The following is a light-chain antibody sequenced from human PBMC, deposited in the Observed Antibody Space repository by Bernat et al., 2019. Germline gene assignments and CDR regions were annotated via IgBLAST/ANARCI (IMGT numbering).Light chain of an antibody. Sequence: DIQLTLSPSFLSASVGDRVTITCRASQVIGTYLAWYHQKPGKAPHLLIYGASTLQSGVPSRFSGSGSGTEFTLTISSLQPEDSATYYCQQLDNFPITFGQGTRLEIK. CDR2: GAS. CDR3: QQLDNFPIT. J-gene: IGKJ5*01. CDR1: QVIGTY. V-gene: IGKV1-9*01.